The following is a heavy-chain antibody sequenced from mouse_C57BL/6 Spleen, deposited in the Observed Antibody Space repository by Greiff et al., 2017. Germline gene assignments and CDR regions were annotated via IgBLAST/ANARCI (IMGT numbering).Heavy chain of an antibody. J-gene: IGHJ3*01. CDR2: IWRGGST. CDR1: GFSLTSYG. D-gene: IGHD2-5*01. Sequence: QVQLKQSGPGLLQPSQSLSITCTVSGFSLTSYGVHWVRQSPGKGLEWLGVIWRGGSTDYNAAFMSRLSITKDNSKSQVFFKMNSLQADDTAIYDCARIGDSNYSWFAYWGQGTLVTVSA. CDR3: ARIGDSNYSWFAY. V-gene: IGHV2-5*01.